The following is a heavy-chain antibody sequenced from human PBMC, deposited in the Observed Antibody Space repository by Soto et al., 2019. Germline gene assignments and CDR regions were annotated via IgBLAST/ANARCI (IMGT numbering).Heavy chain of an antibody. J-gene: IGHJ4*02. D-gene: IGHD3-10*01. CDR3: ARGLFSGTSYSGGWYVFDY. Sequence: QVQLQQWGAGLLKPSETLSLTCAVSGASFSDYTWTWIRQSPGKGLEWIGQINGAGSASYNPSLTSRVTISIGTSNNGFFLDLTSVTAADTAVYYCARGLFSGTSYSGGWYVFDYWGQGTLVTVSS. CDR1: GASFSDYT. CDR2: INGAGSA. V-gene: IGHV4-34*01.